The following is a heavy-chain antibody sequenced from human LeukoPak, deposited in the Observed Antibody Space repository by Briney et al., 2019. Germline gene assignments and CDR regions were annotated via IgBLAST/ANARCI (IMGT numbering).Heavy chain of an antibody. CDR1: GGSISSNNW. V-gene: IGHV4-4*02. J-gene: IGHJ5*02. Sequence: NPSETLSLTCAVSGGSISSNNWWSWVRQAPGKGLEWIGEIYHSGSTNYNPSLKSRVTISVDTSKNQFSLKLSSVTAADTAVYYCARRISGWYRAWFDPWGQGTLVTVSS. CDR2: IYHSGST. D-gene: IGHD6-19*01. CDR3: ARRISGWYRAWFDP.